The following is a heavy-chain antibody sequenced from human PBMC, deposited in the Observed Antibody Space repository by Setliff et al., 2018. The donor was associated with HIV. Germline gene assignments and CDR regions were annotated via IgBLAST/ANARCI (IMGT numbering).Heavy chain of an antibody. J-gene: IGHJ6*03. CDR1: GGSFTGYY. Sequence: TLSLTCAVSGGSFTGYYWSWVRKPPGKGLEWIGYVYYSGSTSYSPSLRGRVTMSVDPSKNQFSLKLNSVTAADTAIYYCARGNYDTSDYYTNFYYYYIDVWGKGTAVTVSS. CDR2: VYYSGST. CDR3: ARGNYDTSDYYTNFYYYYIDV. V-gene: IGHV4-59*01. D-gene: IGHD3-22*01.